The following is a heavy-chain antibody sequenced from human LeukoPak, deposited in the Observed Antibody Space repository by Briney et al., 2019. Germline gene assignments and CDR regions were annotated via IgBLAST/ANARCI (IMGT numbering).Heavy chain of an antibody. CDR1: GDSVSSYY. CDR3: ARAGSSWSFDY. Sequence: SETLSLTCTVSGDSVSSYYWSWIRQPPGKGLEWIGYIYYSGSTNYNPSLKSRVTTSVGMSKNQFSLKLTSVTAADTAVYYCARAGSSWSFDYWGQGTLVTVSS. V-gene: IGHV4-59*02. J-gene: IGHJ4*02. CDR2: IYYSGST. D-gene: IGHD6-13*01.